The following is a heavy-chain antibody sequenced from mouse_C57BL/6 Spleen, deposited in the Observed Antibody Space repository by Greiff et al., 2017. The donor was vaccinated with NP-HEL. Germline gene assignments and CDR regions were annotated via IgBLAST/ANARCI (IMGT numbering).Heavy chain of an antibody. CDR3: TRDGYYVLGVDV. D-gene: IGHD2-3*01. J-gene: IGHJ1*03. CDR2: IDPETGGT. Sequence: VKLMESGAELVRPGASVTLSCKASGYTLTDYEMHWVKQTPVHGLEWIGAIDPETGGTAYNQKFKGKAILTADKSSSTAYMELRSLTSEDSAVYYCTRDGYYVLGVDVWGTGTTVTVSS. V-gene: IGHV1-15*01. CDR1: GYTLTDYE.